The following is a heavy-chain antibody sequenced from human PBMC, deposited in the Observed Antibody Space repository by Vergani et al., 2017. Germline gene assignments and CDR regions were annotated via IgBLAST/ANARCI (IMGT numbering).Heavy chain of an antibody. CDR3: ARPLGATGMLLISGARGAFDI. J-gene: IGHJ3*02. D-gene: IGHD1-14*01. Sequence: QVQLVESGGGVVQPGRSLRLSCAASGFTFSSYAMHWVRQAPGKGLEWVAVISYDGSNKYYADSVKGRFTISRDNSKNTLYLQMNSLRAEETAVYYCARPLGATGMLLISGARGAFDIWGQGTMVTVSS. V-gene: IGHV3-30-3*01. CDR1: GFTFSSYA. CDR2: ISYDGSNK.